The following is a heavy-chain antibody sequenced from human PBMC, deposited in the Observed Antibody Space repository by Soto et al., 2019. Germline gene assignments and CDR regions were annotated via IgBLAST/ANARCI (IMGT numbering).Heavy chain of an antibody. CDR1: GYTFTSYD. V-gene: IGHV1-8*01. CDR2: MNPNSGNT. CDR3: ARXKSSFGMDV. J-gene: IGHJ6*02. D-gene: IGHD3-10*01. Sequence: QVQLVQSGAEVKKPGASVKVSCKASGYTFTSYDINWVRQATGQGLEWMGWMNPNSGNTVYAQKFQGRVTLXXNXPXXXAXXXXXXXXSXXTXVYYXARXKSSFGMDVLGQGATVIVSS.